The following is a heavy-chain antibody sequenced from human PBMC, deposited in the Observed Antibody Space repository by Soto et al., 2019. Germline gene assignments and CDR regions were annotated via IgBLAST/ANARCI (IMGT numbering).Heavy chain of an antibody. V-gene: IGHV4-34*01. J-gene: IGHJ5*02. CDR2: INRSGST. CDR1: GESFSGYY. CDR3: ARVPGP. Sequence: SETLSLTCAVYGESFSGYYWTWIRQPPGEGLEWIGEINRSGSTNYNSSLKSRVTISADTSKNQFSLKLSSVTAADTAVYYCARVPGPWGQGTLVTVSS.